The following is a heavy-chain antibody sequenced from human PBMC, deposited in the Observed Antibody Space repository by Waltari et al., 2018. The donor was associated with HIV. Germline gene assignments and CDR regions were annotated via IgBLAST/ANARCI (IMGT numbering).Heavy chain of an antibody. CDR3: ARDWGSLRDDYYYYGMDV. CDR2: ISNDGSNK. Sequence: QVQLVESGGGVVQPGRSVSLYCAASALSFCSNALRLFRQAPGKGLEWVAVISNDGSNKYYADSVKGRFTISRDNSKNTLYLQMNSLRAEDTAVYYCARDWGSLRDDYYYYGMDVWGQGTTVTVSS. D-gene: IGHD3-16*01. V-gene: IGHV3-30*04. J-gene: IGHJ6*02. CDR1: ALSFCSNA.